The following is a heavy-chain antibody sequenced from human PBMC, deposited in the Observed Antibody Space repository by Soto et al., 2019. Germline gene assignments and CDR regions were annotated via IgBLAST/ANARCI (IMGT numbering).Heavy chain of an antibody. Sequence: SETLSLTCTASGGSISSYYWSWIRQPPGRGLEWIGYIYYSGSTNYNPSLKSRVTISVDTSKNQFSLKLSSVTAADTAVYYCARGRRIQLWLNHYYYYMDVWGKGTTVTVSS. D-gene: IGHD5-18*01. CDR3: ARGRRIQLWLNHYYYYMDV. J-gene: IGHJ6*03. V-gene: IGHV4-59*01. CDR1: GGSISSYY. CDR2: IYYSGST.